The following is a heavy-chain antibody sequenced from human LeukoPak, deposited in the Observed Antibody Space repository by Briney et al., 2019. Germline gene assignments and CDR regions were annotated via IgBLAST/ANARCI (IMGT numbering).Heavy chain of an antibody. V-gene: IGHV1-2*02. CDR2: INPNSGGT. CDR1: GYTFTGYY. CDR3: ARYRNYYDSSGYYYVEYFQH. Sequence: ASVKVSCKASGYTFTGYYMHWVRQAPGQGLESMGWINPNSGGTNYAQKFQGRVTMTRDTSISTAYMELSRLRSDDTAVYYCARYRNYYDSSGYYYVEYFQHWGQGTLVTVSS. J-gene: IGHJ1*01. D-gene: IGHD3-22*01.